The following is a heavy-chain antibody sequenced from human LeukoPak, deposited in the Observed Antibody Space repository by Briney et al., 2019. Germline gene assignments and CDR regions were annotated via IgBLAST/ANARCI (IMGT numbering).Heavy chain of an antibody. Sequence: ASVKVSCKTSGYSFILNGISWVRQAPGQGPEWMGWISTSTGDTKYTQKFQGRVTLTTDTSTSTAYMELSSLRSDDTAVYYCARDDSSSWYGYYYYYMDVWGKGTTVTVSS. D-gene: IGHD6-13*01. CDR3: ARDDSSSWYGYYYYYMDV. V-gene: IGHV1-18*01. CDR2: ISTSTGDT. J-gene: IGHJ6*03. CDR1: GYSFILNG.